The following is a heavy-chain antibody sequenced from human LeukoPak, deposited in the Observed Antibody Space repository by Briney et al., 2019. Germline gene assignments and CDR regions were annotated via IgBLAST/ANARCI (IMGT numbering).Heavy chain of an antibody. J-gene: IGHJ4*02. CDR2: INPNSGGT. D-gene: IGHD3-22*01. Sequence: ASVKVSCKASGYTFTGYYMHWVRQAPGQGLEWMGWINPNSGGTNYAQKFQGRVTITRDTSISTAYMELSRLRSDDTAVYYCARDRYYYDSSGYHDYWGQGTLVTVSS. CDR3: ARDRYYYDSSGYHDY. V-gene: IGHV1-2*02. CDR1: GYTFTGYY.